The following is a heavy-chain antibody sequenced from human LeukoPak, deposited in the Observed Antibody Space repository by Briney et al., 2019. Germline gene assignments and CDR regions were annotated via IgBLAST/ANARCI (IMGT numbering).Heavy chain of an antibody. CDR1: GYTFTNHD. Sequence: ASVKVSCKASGYTFTNHDINWVRQATGQGLEWMGWMNPNSGNTGYSQKFQGRLTITRDTSISTAYMELSSLRSDDTAVYYCVRMTVRGAISPWGQGTRVTVSS. J-gene: IGHJ5*02. CDR2: MNPNSGNT. V-gene: IGHV1-8*03. CDR3: VRMTVRGAISP. D-gene: IGHD3-10*01.